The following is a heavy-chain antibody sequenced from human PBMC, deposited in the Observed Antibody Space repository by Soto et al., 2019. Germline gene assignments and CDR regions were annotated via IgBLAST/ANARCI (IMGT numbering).Heavy chain of an antibody. CDR3: ARGSGIGTYFDY. J-gene: IGHJ4*02. Sequence: GGSLRLSCAASGFTFSSYDMHWVRQATGKGLEWVSAIGTAGDTYYPGSVKGRFTISRENAKNSLYLQMNSLRAGDTAVYYCARGSGIGTYFDYWGQGTLVTVSS. V-gene: IGHV3-13*04. CDR1: GFTFSSYD. CDR2: IGTAGDT. D-gene: IGHD1-20*01.